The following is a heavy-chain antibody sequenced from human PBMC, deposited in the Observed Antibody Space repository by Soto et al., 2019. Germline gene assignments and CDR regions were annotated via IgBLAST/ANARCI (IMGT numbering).Heavy chain of an antibody. V-gene: IGHV4-59*01. CDR1: GGSISSYY. D-gene: IGHD4-17*01. J-gene: IGHJ6*02. CDR3: ARANGDYMLGYYYYYGMDV. CDR2: IYYSGST. Sequence: SETLSLTCTASGGSISSYYWSWIRQPPGKGLEWIGYIYYSGSTNYNPSLKSRVTISVDTSKNQFSLKLSSVTAADTAVYYCARANGDYMLGYYYYYGMDVWGQGTTVTVSS.